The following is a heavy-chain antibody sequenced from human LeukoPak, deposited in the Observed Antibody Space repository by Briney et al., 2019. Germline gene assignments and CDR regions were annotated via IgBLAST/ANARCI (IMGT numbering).Heavy chain of an antibody. Sequence: SETLSLTCTVSGYSISSGYYWGWIRQPPGKGLEWIGSIYHSGSTYYNPSLMSRVTISVDTSKNQFSLKLSSVTAADTAVYYCARVARDGYNVYYFDYWGQGTLVTVSS. J-gene: IGHJ4*02. V-gene: IGHV4-38-2*02. CDR2: IYHSGST. CDR3: ARVARDGYNVYYFDY. D-gene: IGHD5-24*01. CDR1: GYSISSGYY.